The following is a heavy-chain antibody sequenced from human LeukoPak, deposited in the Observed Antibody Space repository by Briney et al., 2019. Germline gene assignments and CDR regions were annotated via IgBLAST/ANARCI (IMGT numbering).Heavy chain of an antibody. CDR2: ISYDGSNK. D-gene: IGHD3-22*01. V-gene: IGHV3-30-3*01. J-gene: IGHJ4*02. CDR3: ARVYAPDYYDSSGYPKPPGY. Sequence: GGSLRLSCAASGFTFSSYAMHWVRQAPGKGLEWVAVISYDGSNKYYADSVKGRFTISRDNSKNTLYLQMNGLRAEDTAVYYCARVYAPDYYDSSGYPKPPGYWGQGTLVTVSS. CDR1: GFTFSSYA.